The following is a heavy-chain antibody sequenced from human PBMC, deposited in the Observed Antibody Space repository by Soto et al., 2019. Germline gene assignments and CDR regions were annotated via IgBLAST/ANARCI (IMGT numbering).Heavy chain of an antibody. J-gene: IGHJ4*02. D-gene: IGHD1-26*01. CDR3: ARRGSGSYYDH. Sequence: EVQLLESGGGLVQPGGSLRLSCAASGFTFSSYAMRWVRQAPVKGLEWVSAIRGSGGSTYYADSVKGRFTISRDNSKNTLYLQMNSLRAEDTAVSYCARRGSGSYYDHGGQGTLVTVSS. V-gene: IGHV3-23*01. CDR2: IRGSGGST. CDR1: GFTFSSYA.